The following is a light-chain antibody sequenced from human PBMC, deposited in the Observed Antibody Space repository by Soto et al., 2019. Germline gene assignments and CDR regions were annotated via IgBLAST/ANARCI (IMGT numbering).Light chain of an antibody. CDR1: SSDVGGYNY. CDR3: SSYTSSSSYV. J-gene: IGLJ1*01. V-gene: IGLV2-14*01. CDR2: EVS. Sequence: LTHPASVSWSPGQSLTISCTGTSSDVGGYNYVSWYQQHPGKAPKLMIYEVSNRPSGVSNRFSGSKSGNTASLTISGLQAEDEADYYCSSYTSSSSYVFGTGTRSPS.